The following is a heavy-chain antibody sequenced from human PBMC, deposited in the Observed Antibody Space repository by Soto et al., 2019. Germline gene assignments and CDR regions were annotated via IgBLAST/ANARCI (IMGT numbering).Heavy chain of an antibody. Sequence: QVQLVQSGAEVKKPGASVKVSCKASGYTFTSYDINWVRQATGQGLEWMGWMNPNSGNTGYAQKFQGRVTMTRNTSVNTAYMERGCLRSDDAAVYYSARGASLVQWCMTLNGGMEVRGPGTTVTVSS. V-gene: IGHV1-8*01. D-gene: IGHD2-8*01. J-gene: IGHJ6*02. CDR1: GYTFTSYD. CDR2: MNPNSGNT. CDR3: ARGASLVQWCMTLNGGMEV.